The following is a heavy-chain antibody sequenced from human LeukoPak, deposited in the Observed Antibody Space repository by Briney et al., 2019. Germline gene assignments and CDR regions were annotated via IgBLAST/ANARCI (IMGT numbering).Heavy chain of an antibody. CDR1: GFTFSDYA. D-gene: IGHD4-17*01. V-gene: IGHV3-23*01. J-gene: IGHJ4*02. Sequence: GGSLRLSCAASGFTFSDYAMTWVRQAPGKGLEWVATISSSGGSAHTADPVKGRFTISRDNSKNTVYLHMNSLRAGDTAVFFCAKNRGDNGDYPDFWGQGTLVIVSS. CDR3: AKNRGDNGDYPDF. CDR2: ISSSGGSA.